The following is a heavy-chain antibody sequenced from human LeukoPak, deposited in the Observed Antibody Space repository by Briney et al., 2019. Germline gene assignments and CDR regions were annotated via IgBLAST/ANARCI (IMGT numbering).Heavy chain of an antibody. J-gene: IGHJ6*03. CDR2: ISAYNGNT. D-gene: IGHD4-23*01. V-gene: IGHV1-18*01. CDR3: ARAGRVTRNYYYYMDV. Sequence: AASVKVSFKASGYTFTSYGISWVRQAPGQGLEWMGWISAYNGNTNYAQKLQGRVTMTTDTSTSTAYMELRSLRSDDTAVYYCARAGRVTRNYYYYMDVWGKGTTVTISS. CDR1: GYTFTSYG.